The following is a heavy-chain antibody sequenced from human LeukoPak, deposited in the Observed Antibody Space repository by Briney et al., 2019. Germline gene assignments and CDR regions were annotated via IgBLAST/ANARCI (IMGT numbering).Heavy chain of an antibody. D-gene: IGHD6-6*01. Sequence: SVKVSCKASGGTFSSYAISWVRQAPGQGLEWMGGIIPIFGTANYAQKFQGRVTITTDESTSTAYMELSSLRSEDTAVYYCAREGAALGNFDYWGQGTLVTVSS. V-gene: IGHV1-69*05. CDR1: GGTFSSYA. CDR3: AREGAALGNFDY. CDR2: IIPIFGTA. J-gene: IGHJ4*02.